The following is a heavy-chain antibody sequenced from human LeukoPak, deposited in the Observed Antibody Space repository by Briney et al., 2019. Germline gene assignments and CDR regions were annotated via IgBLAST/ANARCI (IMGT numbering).Heavy chain of an antibody. CDR1: GGSISSSSYY. V-gene: IGHV4-39*02. Sequence: SETLSLTCTVSGGSISSSSYYWGWIRQPPGKGLEWIGSIYYSGSTYYNPSLKSRVTIPVDTSKNQFSLKLSSVTAADTAVYYCARDMDSGVDYWGQGTLVTVSS. J-gene: IGHJ4*02. D-gene: IGHD4-17*01. CDR3: ARDMDSGVDY. CDR2: IYYSGST.